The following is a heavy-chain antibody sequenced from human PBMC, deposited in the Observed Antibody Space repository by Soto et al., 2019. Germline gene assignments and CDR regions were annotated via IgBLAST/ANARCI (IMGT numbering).Heavy chain of an antibody. CDR1: GFSFINYA. V-gene: IGHV3-23*01. CDR2: ISGSGDTT. CDR3: VREVRLNSGWPPPL. Sequence: GGSLRLSCPSSGFSFINYAMSWVRQATGKGLEWVSTISGSGDTTDYADSVKGRFTISRDNSKRTVYLQINSLGPEDTAVYFCVREVRLNSGWPPPLWGQGTLVTVSS. J-gene: IGHJ1*01. D-gene: IGHD5-12*01.